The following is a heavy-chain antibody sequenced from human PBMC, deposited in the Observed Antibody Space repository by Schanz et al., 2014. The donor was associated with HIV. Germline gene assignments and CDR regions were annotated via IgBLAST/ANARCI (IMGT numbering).Heavy chain of an antibody. CDR2: ISYDGSNK. CDR1: GFTFSNFG. Sequence: QVQLVESGGGVVQPGMSLTLSCAASGFTFSNFGMHWVRQAPGKGLEWVALISYDGSNKYYADSVKGRFTISRDNSKNTLYLQMNSLRAEDTAVYYCARQYYYDSSGYYPFFDYWGQGTLVTVSS. CDR3: ARQYYYDSSGYYPFFDY. J-gene: IGHJ4*02. D-gene: IGHD3-22*01. V-gene: IGHV3-30*03.